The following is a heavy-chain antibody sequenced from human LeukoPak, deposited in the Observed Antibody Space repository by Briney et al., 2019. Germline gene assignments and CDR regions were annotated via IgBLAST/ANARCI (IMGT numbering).Heavy chain of an antibody. CDR2: INHSGST. J-gene: IGHJ4*02. V-gene: IGHV4-34*01. CDR3: AREIKADIAVTGTVDY. Sequence: SSETLSLTCAVYGGSFSDYYWSWIRQPPGKGLEWIGKINHSGSTNYNPSLKSRVTISVDTSKNQFSLKLSSVTAADTAVYYCAREIKADIAVTGTVDYWGQGTLVTVSS. CDR1: GGSFSDYY. D-gene: IGHD6-19*01.